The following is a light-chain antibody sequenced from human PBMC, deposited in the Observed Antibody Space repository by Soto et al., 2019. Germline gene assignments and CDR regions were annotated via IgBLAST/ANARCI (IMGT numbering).Light chain of an antibody. Sequence: DIVLTQSPGTLSLSPGERPTLSRRASQSLNSSYLAWYQQKPGQAPRLLIYDASSRATGIPDRFSGSGSGTDFTLTISRLEPEDSAVYYCQQYGSSPPITFGQGTRLEIK. CDR1: QSLNSSY. V-gene: IGKV3-20*01. CDR2: DAS. CDR3: QQYGSSPPIT. J-gene: IGKJ5*01.